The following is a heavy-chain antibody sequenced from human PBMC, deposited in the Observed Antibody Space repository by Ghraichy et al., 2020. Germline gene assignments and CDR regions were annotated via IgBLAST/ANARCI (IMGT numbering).Heavy chain of an antibody. CDR3: ARDHGDIVIVPAAMATHLEFYYGMDV. CDR2: ISYDGRNK. Sequence: GGSLRLSCAASGFTFSRYAMHWVRQAPGKGLEWVAIISYDGRNKNYADSVKGRFTISRDNSKNTLYLQMNSLRAEDTAVYYCARDHGDIVIVPAAMATHLEFYYGMDVWGQGTTVTVSS. V-gene: IGHV3-30*04. CDR1: GFTFSRYA. J-gene: IGHJ6*02. D-gene: IGHD2-2*01.